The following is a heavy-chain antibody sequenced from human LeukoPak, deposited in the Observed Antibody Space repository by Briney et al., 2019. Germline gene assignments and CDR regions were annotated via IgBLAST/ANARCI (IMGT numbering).Heavy chain of an antibody. Sequence: GASVKVSCKASGYTFNTFSTNWVRQAPGQRLEWRAWINTDNGNTNFAQKFQDRVTVTTDTFTSTAFMELRSLTSDDTAMYYCARLSTTTRGKVDLWGQGTLVTVSS. V-gene: IGHV1-18*01. J-gene: IGHJ5*02. CDR3: ARLSTTTRGKVDL. D-gene: IGHD1-1*01. CDR2: INTDNGNT. CDR1: GYTFNTFS.